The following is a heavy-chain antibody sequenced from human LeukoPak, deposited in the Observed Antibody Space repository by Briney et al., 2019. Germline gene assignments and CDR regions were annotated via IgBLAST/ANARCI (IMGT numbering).Heavy chain of an antibody. J-gene: IGHJ5*02. CDR3: ARDRDYGDYPGGFYSNWFDP. D-gene: IGHD4-17*01. Sequence: SQSLSLTCAISGDSVSTNSAAWNWIRQSPLRGLEWLGKTYYRSKWYNDYAASVRSRITVNPDTPKNQFSLQLNSVTPEDTAVYYCARDRDYGDYPGGFYSNWFDPWGQGTLVTVSS. V-gene: IGHV6-1*01. CDR2: TYYRSKWYN. CDR1: GDSVSTNSAA.